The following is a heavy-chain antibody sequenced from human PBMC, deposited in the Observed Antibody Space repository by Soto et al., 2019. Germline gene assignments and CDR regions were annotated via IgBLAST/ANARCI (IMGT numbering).Heavy chain of an antibody. D-gene: IGHD3-22*01. J-gene: IGHJ3*02. V-gene: IGHV1-69*01. Sequence: VQLMQSGAEVKKPGSSVKVSCKASGGTFSSYAVSWVRQAPGQGLEGIVGTIPILGTANYAHKLQGRVTITADESTSTAYMELSSLRSEDTAVYYCARDRGYYDSSGYYYFNAIDIWGQGTMVTVSS. CDR2: TIPILGTA. CDR1: GGTFSSYA. CDR3: ARDRGYYDSSGYYYFNAIDI.